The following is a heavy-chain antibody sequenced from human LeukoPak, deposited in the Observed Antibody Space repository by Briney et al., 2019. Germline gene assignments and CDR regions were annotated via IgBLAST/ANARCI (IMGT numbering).Heavy chain of an antibody. Sequence: ASVKVSCKASGYTFTGYYMHWVRQAPGRGLEWMGWINPNSGGTNYARKFQGRVTMTRDTSISTAYMELSRLRSDDTAVYYCAVVPAAILNFDYWGQGTLVTVSS. CDR2: INPNSGGT. V-gene: IGHV1-2*02. J-gene: IGHJ4*02. D-gene: IGHD2-2*02. CDR3: AVVPAAILNFDY. CDR1: GYTFTGYY.